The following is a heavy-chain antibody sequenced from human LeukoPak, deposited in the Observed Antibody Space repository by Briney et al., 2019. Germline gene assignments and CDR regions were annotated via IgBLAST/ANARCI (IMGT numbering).Heavy chain of an antibody. CDR3: ARDLGGLEDY. Sequence: GGSLRLSCAASGFTFSPDDMHWVRQAPGKGLEWLASIRYDGDNKYYADSVKGRFTISRDNAENSLYLQMNSLRAEDTAVYYCARDLGGLEDYWGQGTLVTVSS. D-gene: IGHD4-23*01. CDR1: GFTFSPDD. V-gene: IGHV3-30*02. CDR2: IRYDGDNK. J-gene: IGHJ4*02.